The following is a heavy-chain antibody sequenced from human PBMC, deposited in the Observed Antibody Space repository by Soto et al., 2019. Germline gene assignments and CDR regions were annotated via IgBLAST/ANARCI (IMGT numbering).Heavy chain of an antibody. Sequence: LSLTCTVSGGAIRGYYWSWIRQSAGMGLEWIGRMHTSGSTNYNPSLKSRVTFSVDMSKNQISLKLTSVTAADTALYYCVRASMPKAHFDSWGQGTLVTVSS. CDR3: VRASMPKAHFDS. CDR1: GGAIRGYY. J-gene: IGHJ4*02. CDR2: MHTSGST. V-gene: IGHV4-4*07. D-gene: IGHD2-2*01.